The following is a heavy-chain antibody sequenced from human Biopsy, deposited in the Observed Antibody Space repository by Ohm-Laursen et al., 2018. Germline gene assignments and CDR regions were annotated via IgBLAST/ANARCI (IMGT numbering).Heavy chain of an antibody. J-gene: IGHJ3*01. V-gene: IGHV3-9*01. Sequence: SSLRLSCAASEFTFNDYAMYWVRHAPGMGLDWVSGISWNSGTTDYADSVKGRFTISRVKAKNTVYLQMNSLSADDTAIYSCVKDGGQTAPYSFDVWGQGTMVTVSS. CDR3: VKDGGQTAPYSFDV. CDR2: ISWNSGTT. CDR1: EFTFNDYA. D-gene: IGHD1-26*01.